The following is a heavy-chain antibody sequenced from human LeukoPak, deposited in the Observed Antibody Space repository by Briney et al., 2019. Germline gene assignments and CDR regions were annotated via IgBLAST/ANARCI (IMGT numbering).Heavy chain of an antibody. CDR1: GFTFSSYA. Sequence: GGSLRLSCAASGFTFSSYAMNWVRQAPGKGLEWVSAIRNDGGSTYYADSVKGRFTISRDNSKNTLYLQMNSLRAEDTAVYYCAKGYYGSGSSLPYGTDVWGQGTTVTVSS. D-gene: IGHD3-10*01. J-gene: IGHJ6*02. CDR3: AKGYYGSGSSLPYGTDV. V-gene: IGHV3-23*01. CDR2: IRNDGGST.